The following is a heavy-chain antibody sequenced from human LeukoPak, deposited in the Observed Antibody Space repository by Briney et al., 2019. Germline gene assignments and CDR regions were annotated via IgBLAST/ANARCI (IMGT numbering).Heavy chain of an antibody. CDR2: IKSKTGGGTT. V-gene: IGHV3-15*01. Sequence: KAGGSLRLSCSTSGFSFGDYVMSWVRQAPGKGLEWVGRIKSKTGGGTTDYAAPVKGRFTISRDDSKNTLYLQMNSLKTEDTAVYYCTTGVMITFGGVIVFDYWGQGTLVTVSS. J-gene: IGHJ4*02. D-gene: IGHD3-16*02. CDR3: TTGVMITFGGVIVFDY. CDR1: GFSFGDYV.